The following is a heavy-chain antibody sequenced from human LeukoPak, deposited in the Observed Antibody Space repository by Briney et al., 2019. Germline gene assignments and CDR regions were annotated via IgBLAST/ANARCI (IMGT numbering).Heavy chain of an antibody. Sequence: ASVKVSCKASGYTFTSYGISWVRQAPGQGLEWMGWISAYNGNTNYAQKLQGRVTMTTDTSTSTAYMELRSLRSDDTAVYYCARGDRSGSYYIAEGFDYWGQGTLVTVSS. CDR1: GYTFTSYG. V-gene: IGHV1-18*01. J-gene: IGHJ4*02. CDR2: ISAYNGNT. CDR3: ARGDRSGSYYIAEGFDY. D-gene: IGHD1-26*01.